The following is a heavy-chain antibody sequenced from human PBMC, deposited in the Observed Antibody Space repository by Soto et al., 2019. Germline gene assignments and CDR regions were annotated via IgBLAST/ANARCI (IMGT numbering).Heavy chain of an antibody. CDR3: ARQTSMITVASYGRSNWFDP. V-gene: IGHV4-31*03. CDR1: GGSISSGGYY. Sequence: SETLSLTCTVSGGSISSGGYYWSWIRHHPGKGLEWIGYIFYSGSTFYSPSLKSRVTISVDTARNQFSLKLSSVTAADTAVYYCARQTSMITVASYGRSNWFDPWGPGTLVTVSS. CDR2: IFYSGST. J-gene: IGHJ5*02. D-gene: IGHD3-16*01.